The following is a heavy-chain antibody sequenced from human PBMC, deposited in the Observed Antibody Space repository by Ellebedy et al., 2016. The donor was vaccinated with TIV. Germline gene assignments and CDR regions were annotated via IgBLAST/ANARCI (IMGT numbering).Heavy chain of an antibody. CDR2: ISAYNGNT. J-gene: IGHJ6*02. Sequence: ASVKVSCXASGYTFTSYGISWVRQAPGQGLEWMGWISAYNGNTNYAQKLQGRVTITADESMNTVYMEINSLRSEDTAVYFCARVSGSGRGLDVWGQGTTVTVSS. CDR1: GYTFTSYG. D-gene: IGHD3-10*01. V-gene: IGHV1-18*01. CDR3: ARVSGSGRGLDV.